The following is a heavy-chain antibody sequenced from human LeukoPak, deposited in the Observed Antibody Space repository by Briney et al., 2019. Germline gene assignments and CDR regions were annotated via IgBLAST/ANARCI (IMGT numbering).Heavy chain of an antibody. CDR3: AREGWFGELPFDY. J-gene: IGHJ4*02. CDR1: GFTFSSYS. D-gene: IGHD3-10*01. CDR2: ISSSSSYI. Sequence: GGSLRLSCAASGFTFSSYSMNWVRQAPGKGLEWVSSISSSSSYIYYADSVKGRFTISRDNAKNSLYLQMNSLRAEDTAVYYCAREGWFGELPFDYWGRGTLVTVSS. V-gene: IGHV3-21*01.